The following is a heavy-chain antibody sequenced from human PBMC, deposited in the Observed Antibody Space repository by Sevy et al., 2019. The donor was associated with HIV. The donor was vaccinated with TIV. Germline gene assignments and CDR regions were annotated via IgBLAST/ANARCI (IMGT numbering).Heavy chain of an antibody. CDR2: MNTNTDNT. D-gene: IGHD6-19*01. Sequence: ASVKVSCKASGFNFASYDIYWVRQATGQGLECMGWMNTNTDNTGFAQKFQGRVTMTRNTSITTAYMELSNLRSEDTAVYYCARVSGWHLRYGMDVWGQGTTVTVSS. J-gene: IGHJ6*02. CDR1: GFNFASYD. CDR3: ARVSGWHLRYGMDV. V-gene: IGHV1-8*02.